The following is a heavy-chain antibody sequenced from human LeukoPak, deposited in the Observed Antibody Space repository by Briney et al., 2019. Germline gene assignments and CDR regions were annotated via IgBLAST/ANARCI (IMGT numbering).Heavy chain of an antibody. J-gene: IGHJ6*02. D-gene: IGHD5-18*01. Sequence: GRSLRLSCAASGFTFSSYGMHWVRQAPGKGLEWVAVISYDGSNKYYADSVKGRFTISRDNSKNTLYLQMNSLRAEDTAVHYCAKETDTAMVKVYYYYGMDVWGQGTTVTVSS. CDR1: GFTFSSYG. CDR2: ISYDGSNK. V-gene: IGHV3-30*18. CDR3: AKETDTAMVKVYYYYGMDV.